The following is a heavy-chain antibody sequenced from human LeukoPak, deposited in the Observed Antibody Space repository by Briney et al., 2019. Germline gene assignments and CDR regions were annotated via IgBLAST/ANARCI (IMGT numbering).Heavy chain of an antibody. V-gene: IGHV4-59*12. Sequence: SETLSLTCTVSGGSISSYYWSWIRQPPGKGLEWIGYIYYSGSTNYNPSLKSRITISVDTSKNQFSLKLSSVTAADTAVYYCARGNLDFWSGYYAFDYWGQGTLVTVSS. D-gene: IGHD3-3*01. CDR1: GGSISSYY. CDR2: IYYSGST. CDR3: ARGNLDFWSGYYAFDY. J-gene: IGHJ4*02.